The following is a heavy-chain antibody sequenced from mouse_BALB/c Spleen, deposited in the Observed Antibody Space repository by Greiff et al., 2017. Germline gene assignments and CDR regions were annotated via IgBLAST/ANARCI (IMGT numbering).Heavy chain of an antibody. CDR2: IYPGDGDT. D-gene: IGHD2-2*01. J-gene: IGHJ2*01. Sequence: VKLVESGAELVRPGSSVKISCKASGYAFSSYWMNWVKQRPGQGLEWIGQIYPGDGDTNYNGKFKGKATLTADKSSSTAYMQLSSLTSEDSAVYFCAPFYYGYDEAFDYWGQGTTLTVSS. V-gene: IGHV1-80*01. CDR1: GYAFSSYW. CDR3: APFYYGYDEAFDY.